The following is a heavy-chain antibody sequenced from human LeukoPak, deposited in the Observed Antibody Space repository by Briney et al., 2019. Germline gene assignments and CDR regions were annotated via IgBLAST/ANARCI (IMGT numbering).Heavy chain of an antibody. CDR2: ISSGSGTI. Sequence: PGGSLRLSCAASGFTFGYYGMNWVRQAPGKGLEWISYISSGSGTIYYADSVKGRFSISRDDAKSSLYLQVNSLRVEDTAVYYCAKGVVVTATTPFDYWGQGTLVTVSS. CDR3: AKGVVVTATTPFDY. J-gene: IGHJ4*02. D-gene: IGHD2-21*02. CDR1: GFTFGYYG. V-gene: IGHV3-48*01.